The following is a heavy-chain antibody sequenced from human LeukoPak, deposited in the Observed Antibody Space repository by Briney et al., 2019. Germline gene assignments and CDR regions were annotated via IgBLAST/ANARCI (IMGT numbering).Heavy chain of an antibody. J-gene: IGHJ3*02. V-gene: IGHV3-48*03. CDR2: ISGSGGST. D-gene: IGHD2-2*02. Sequence: AGGSLRLSCAVSGFTFSSYVMTWVRQSPGEGLEWVSLISGSGGSTFYADSLKGRFTISRDNAKNSLYLQMNSLRAEDTAVYYCAREENTQAFDIWGQGTMVTVSS. CDR1: GFTFSSYV. CDR3: AREENTQAFDI.